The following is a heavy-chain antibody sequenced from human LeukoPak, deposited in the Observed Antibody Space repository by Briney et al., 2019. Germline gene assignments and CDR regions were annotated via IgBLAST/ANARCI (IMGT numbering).Heavy chain of an antibody. CDR2: ISGSAGTT. D-gene: IGHD3-22*01. J-gene: IGHJ4*02. CDR3: AKDYYDSSGYYLGKPY. V-gene: IGHV3-23*01. CDR1: GFTFSSYA. Sequence: GGSLRLSCAASGFTFSSYAMSWVRQAPGMGLEWVSAISGSAGTTYYADSVKGRFTISRDNSKNTLYLQMNSLIAEDTAVYFCAKDYYDSSGYYLGKPYWGQGTLVTVSP.